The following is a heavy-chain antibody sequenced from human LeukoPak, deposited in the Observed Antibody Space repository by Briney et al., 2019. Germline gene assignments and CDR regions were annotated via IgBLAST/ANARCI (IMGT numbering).Heavy chain of an antibody. J-gene: IGHJ4*02. CDR1: GFTFSSYW. D-gene: IGHD6-6*01. CDR2: IKQDGSEK. V-gene: IGHV3-7*01. CDR3: ARAFIAARPLSSDY. Sequence: PGGSLRLSCAASGFTFSSYWMSWVRQAPGKGLEWVANIKQDGSEKYYVDSVKGRFTISRVNAKNSLYLQMNSLRAEDTAVYYCARAFIAARPLSSDYWGQGTLVTVSS.